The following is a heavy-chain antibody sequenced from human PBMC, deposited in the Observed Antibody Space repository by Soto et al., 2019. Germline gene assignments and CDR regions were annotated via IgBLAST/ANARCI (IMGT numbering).Heavy chain of an antibody. CDR3: ARYYRGSGRYFFDY. J-gene: IGHJ4*02. Sequence: PGGSLRLSCVASVFTFISSFMGWIRQAPGKGLEWVANINQDGGVTYYVDSVEGRFTISRDNTKDSLYLQMNSLRGEDTVIYYCARYYRGSGRYFFDYWGQGTLVTVSS. CDR1: VFTFISSF. V-gene: IGHV3-7*03. D-gene: IGHD6-19*01. CDR2: INQDGGVT.